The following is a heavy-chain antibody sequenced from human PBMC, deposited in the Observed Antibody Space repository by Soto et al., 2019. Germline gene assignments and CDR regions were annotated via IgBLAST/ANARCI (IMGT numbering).Heavy chain of an antibody. V-gene: IGHV4-59*08. D-gene: IGHD5-12*01. CDR2: IYYSGST. J-gene: IGHJ5*02. CDR1: GGSISSYY. CDR3: ARQTNRGYDWWFDP. Sequence: QVQLQESGPGLVKPSETLSLTCTVSGGSISSYYWSWIRQPPGKGLEWIGYIYYSGSTNYNPSLKSRVTISVDTSKNQFSLKLSSVTAADTAVYYCARQTNRGYDWWFDPWGQGTLVTVSS.